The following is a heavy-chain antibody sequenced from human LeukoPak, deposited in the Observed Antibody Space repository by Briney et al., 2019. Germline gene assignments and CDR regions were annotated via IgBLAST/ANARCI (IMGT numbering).Heavy chain of an antibody. CDR1: GGSISSSSYY. CDR3: ARARSVWGSYRYPFDY. CDR2: INHSGST. D-gene: IGHD3-16*02. V-gene: IGHV4-39*07. J-gene: IGHJ4*02. Sequence: PSETLSLTCTVSGGSISSSSYYWSWIRQPPGKGLEWIGEINHSGSTNYNPSLKSRVTISVDTYKNQFSLKLSSVTAADTAVYYCARARSVWGSYRYPFDYWGQGTLVTVSS.